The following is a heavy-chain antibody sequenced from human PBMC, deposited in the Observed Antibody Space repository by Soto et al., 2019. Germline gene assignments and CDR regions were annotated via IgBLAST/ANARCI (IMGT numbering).Heavy chain of an antibody. Sequence: GGSLRLSCAASGFTFDDYAMHWVRQAPGKGLEWVSGISWNSGSIGYADSVKGRFTISRDNAKNSLYLQMNSLRAEDTALYYCAKDIGGYGSGSYYNYWGQGTLVTVSS. CDR3: AKDIGGYGSGSYYNY. J-gene: IGHJ4*02. V-gene: IGHV3-9*01. CDR2: ISWNSGSI. CDR1: GFTFDDYA. D-gene: IGHD3-10*01.